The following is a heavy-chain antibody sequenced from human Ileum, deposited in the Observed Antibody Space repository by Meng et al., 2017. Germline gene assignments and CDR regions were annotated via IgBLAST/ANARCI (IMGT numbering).Heavy chain of an antibody. CDR3: ARGVDNVLTGSYSYYYGVDF. CDR2: IHPSSGGT. D-gene: IGHD3-9*01. V-gene: IGHV1-2*06. CDR1: GYSFTGYY. Sequence: ASVKVSCKTSGYSFTGYYMHWVRQAPGQGLEWMGRIHPSSGGTNYAQNLQGRVTLTRDTSISTAYMELSSLTSDDTAVYYCARGVDNVLTGSYSYYYGVDFWGRGTTVT. J-gene: IGHJ6*02.